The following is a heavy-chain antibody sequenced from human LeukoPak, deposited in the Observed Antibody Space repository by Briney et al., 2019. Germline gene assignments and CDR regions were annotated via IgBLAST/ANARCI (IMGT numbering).Heavy chain of an antibody. J-gene: IGHJ4*02. CDR3: AKAEGGY. Sequence: GGSLRLSCAASGFTFDDYAMHWVRQAPGKGLEWVSGISWNSGSIGYADSVKGRFTISRDNAKNSLYLQMNSLRAEDTALYYCAKAEGGYWGQGTLVTVSS. CDR1: GFTFDDYA. V-gene: IGHV3-9*01. CDR2: ISWNSGSI. D-gene: IGHD2-15*01.